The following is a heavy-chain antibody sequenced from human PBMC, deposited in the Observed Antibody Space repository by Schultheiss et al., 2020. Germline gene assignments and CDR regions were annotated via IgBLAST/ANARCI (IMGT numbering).Heavy chain of an antibody. CDR3: SSLSFGDYDDY. Sequence: GGSLRLSCAVSGFTFQQSAMSWVRQAPGKGLDWVSAINDRGDTTYYADSVRGRFTISRNNSNITLYLQMNSLRAEDTAVYYCSSLSFGDYDDYWGQGTLVTGSS. CDR2: INDRGDTT. D-gene: IGHD3-16*02. J-gene: IGHJ4*02. CDR1: GFTFQQSA. V-gene: IGHV3-23*01.